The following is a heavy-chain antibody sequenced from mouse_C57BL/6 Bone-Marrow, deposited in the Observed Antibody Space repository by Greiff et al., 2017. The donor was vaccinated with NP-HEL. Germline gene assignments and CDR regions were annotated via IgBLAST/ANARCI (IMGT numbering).Heavy chain of an antibody. CDR3: ARGVITTVEETWFAY. J-gene: IGHJ3*01. Sequence: QVQLQQPGAELVMPGASVKLSCKASGYTFTSYWMHWVKQRPGQGLEWIGEIDPSDSYTNYIQKFKGQSTLTVDKSSSTAYMQLSRLTSADSAVYYFARGVITTVEETWFAYWGQGTLVTVSA. D-gene: IGHD1-1*01. CDR2: IDPSDSYT. V-gene: IGHV1-69*01. CDR1: GYTFTSYW.